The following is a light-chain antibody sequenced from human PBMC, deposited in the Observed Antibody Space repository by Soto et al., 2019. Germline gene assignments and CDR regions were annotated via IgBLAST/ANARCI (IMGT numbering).Light chain of an antibody. CDR3: QQYKNWPHFT. CDR2: AAS. J-gene: IGKJ3*01. V-gene: IGKV1-27*01. Sequence: DIQMTQSPSSLSASVGDRVTITCRASQGISNYLAWYQQRPGKVPKLLIYAASTLPSGVPSRFSGSGSGTDFSLTISSLHPEDVAVYYYQQYKNWPHFTFGPGTTVDIK. CDR1: QGISNY.